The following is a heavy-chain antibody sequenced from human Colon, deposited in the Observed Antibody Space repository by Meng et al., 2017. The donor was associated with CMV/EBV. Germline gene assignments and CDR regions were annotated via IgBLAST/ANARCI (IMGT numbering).Heavy chain of an antibody. CDR3: SNGLLGVQGH. J-gene: IGHJ4*02. Sequence: QVQLVECGGGVVQPGGSLRLSCGASGFSFSESGIHWLRQAPGKGLEWVSFIDTTNHYYADSVKGRFTISRDDSKRMVYLQMNNLKTEDTATYFCSNGLLGVQGHWGQGTLVTVSS. D-gene: IGHD3-3*01. CDR2: IDTTNH. V-gene: IGHV3-30*02. CDR1: GFSFSESG.